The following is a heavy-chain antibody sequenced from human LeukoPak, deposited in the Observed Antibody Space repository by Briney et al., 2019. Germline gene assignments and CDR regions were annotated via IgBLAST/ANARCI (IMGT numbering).Heavy chain of an antibody. V-gene: IGHV3-53*01. Sequence: GGSLRLSCAASGFTFSSYSMSWVRQAPGKGLDWVSVVYNDGRTYYADSVKGRFTISRNTSQNTLYLQMNSLGVEDTAVYYCARGGAIASRPRGNDVFDIWGRGTTVIVSS. CDR3: ARGGAIASRPRGNDVFDI. J-gene: IGHJ3*02. CDR2: VYNDGRT. D-gene: IGHD6-6*01. CDR1: GFTFSSYS.